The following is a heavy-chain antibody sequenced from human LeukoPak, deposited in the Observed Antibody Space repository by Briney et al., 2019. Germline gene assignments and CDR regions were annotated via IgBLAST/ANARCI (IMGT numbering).Heavy chain of an antibody. V-gene: IGHV4-39*07. D-gene: IGHD2-2*01. CDR3: AGESKYQLPAH. Sequence: PSETLSLTCTVSGGSISSSSYYWGWIRQPPGKGLEWIGSIYYSGSTYYNPSLKSRVTISVDTSKNQFSLKLSSVTAADTAVYYCAGESKYQLPAHWGQGTLVTVSS. J-gene: IGHJ4*02. CDR1: GGSISSSSYY. CDR2: IYYSGST.